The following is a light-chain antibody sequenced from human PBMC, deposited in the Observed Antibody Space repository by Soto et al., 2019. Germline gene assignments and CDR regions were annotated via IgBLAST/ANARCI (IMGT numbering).Light chain of an antibody. CDR1: QIVISY. CDR3: QQRSNWHPWT. Sequence: EIVLTQSPATLSLSPGERATLSCRASQIVISYLAWYKPKPGQAPRLLIYDASNRATGIPARFSGSGSGTDFTITISCLEPEAFAVYYCQQRSNWHPWTFGQGTKVEIK. J-gene: IGKJ1*01. CDR2: DAS. V-gene: IGKV3-11*01.